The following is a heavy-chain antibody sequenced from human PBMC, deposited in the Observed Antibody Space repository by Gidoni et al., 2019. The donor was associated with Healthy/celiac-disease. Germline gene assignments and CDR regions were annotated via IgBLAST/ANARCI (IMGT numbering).Heavy chain of an antibody. Sequence: QVQLVQSGAEVKKPGSSVKVSCKASVATFSSYAISWARQDPGHGLEWLGGLIPIFGKANYEQKFQGRVTITADESTSTACMELSSLRSEDTAVYYCARDYCSSTSCYNNYYYYGIDVWGQGTTVTVSS. CDR2: LIPIFGKA. CDR1: VATFSSYA. J-gene: IGHJ6*02. D-gene: IGHD2-2*02. CDR3: ARDYCSSTSCYNNYYYYGIDV. V-gene: IGHV1-69*01.